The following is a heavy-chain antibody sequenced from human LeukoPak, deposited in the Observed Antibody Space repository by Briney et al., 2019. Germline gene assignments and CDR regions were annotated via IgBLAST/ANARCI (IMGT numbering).Heavy chain of an antibody. J-gene: IGHJ3*02. CDR3: ASNREYCGGDCYSYDAFDI. CDR2: ISAYNGNT. CDR1: GYTFTSYG. Sequence: GASVKVSCKASGYTFTSYGISWVRQAPGQGLEWMGWISAYNGNTNYAQKFQGRVTMTRDTSISTAYMELSRLRSDDTAVYYCASNREYCGGDCYSYDAFDIWGQGTMVTVSS. V-gene: IGHV1-18*01. D-gene: IGHD2-21*01.